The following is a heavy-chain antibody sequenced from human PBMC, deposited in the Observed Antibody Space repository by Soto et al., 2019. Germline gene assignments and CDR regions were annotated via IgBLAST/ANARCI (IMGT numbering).Heavy chain of an antibody. V-gene: IGHV4-4*07. CDR1: GGSISDYY. CDR3: ARERREKIHDGYDIDY. Sequence: SETLSLTCTVSGGSISDYYWSWIRQPAGKGLEWIGRIYTSGSADYNPSLKSRVTISIDTSKNQFSLKMTSMTAADTAVYYCARERREKIHDGYDIDYWGQGTLVTVSS. CDR2: IYTSGSA. J-gene: IGHJ4*02. D-gene: IGHD5-12*01.